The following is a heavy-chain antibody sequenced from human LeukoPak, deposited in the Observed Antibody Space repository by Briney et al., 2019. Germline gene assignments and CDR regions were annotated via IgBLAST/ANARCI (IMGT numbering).Heavy chain of an antibody. V-gene: IGHV1-69*13. J-gene: IGHJ5*02. CDR3: ARDFLIAAAGTSWFDP. D-gene: IGHD6-13*01. Sequence: SVKVSCRASGGTFSSYAISWVRQAPGQGLEWMGGIIPIFGTANYAQKFQGRVTITADESTSTAYMELSSLRSEDTAVYYCARDFLIAAAGTSWFDPWGQGTLVTVSS. CDR1: GGTFSSYA. CDR2: IIPIFGTA.